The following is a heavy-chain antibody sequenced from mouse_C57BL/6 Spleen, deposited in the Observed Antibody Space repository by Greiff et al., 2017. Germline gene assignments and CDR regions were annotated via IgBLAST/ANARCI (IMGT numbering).Heavy chain of an antibody. Sequence: EVQVVESEGGLVQPGSSMKLSCTASGFTFSDYYMAWVRQVPEKGLEWVANINYDGSSTYYLDSLKSRFIISRDNAKNILYLQRSSLKSEDTATYYCAREDPRAVFDYWGQGTTLTVSS. J-gene: IGHJ2*01. CDR2: INYDGSST. D-gene: IGHD3-1*01. CDR1: GFTFSDYY. V-gene: IGHV5-16*01. CDR3: AREDPRAVFDY.